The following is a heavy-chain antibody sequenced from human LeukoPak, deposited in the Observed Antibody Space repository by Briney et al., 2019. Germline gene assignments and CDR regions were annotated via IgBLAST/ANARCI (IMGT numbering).Heavy chain of an antibody. V-gene: IGHV1-46*01. Sequence: GSVTVSCKASGFTFINYYMHWVRQAPGQGLEWLGIINLSGGSTHYPQKFQDRVTMTRDTSTSTVYMELSSLRSEDTAVYYCARDLDYGEKSEDYWGQGTLATVSS. J-gene: IGHJ4*02. CDR2: INLSGGST. D-gene: IGHD4/OR15-4a*01. CDR3: ARDLDYGEKSEDY. CDR1: GFTFINYY.